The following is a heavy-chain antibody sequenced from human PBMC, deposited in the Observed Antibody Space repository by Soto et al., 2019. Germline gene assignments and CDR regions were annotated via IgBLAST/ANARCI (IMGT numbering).Heavy chain of an antibody. J-gene: IGHJ4*02. D-gene: IGHD2-15*01. CDR2: VYYSGTT. Sequence: QVQLQESGPGLMKPSATLSLTCTASGGSISSYYWTWVRQPPGKGLEWVGYVYYSGTTYYTPPIHSRVTISVDTSKKQFALKVKSVTAADTGIYYCARGGSTWRLLFAYWGQGSLVTVSP. V-gene: IGHV4-59*01. CDR3: ARGGSTWRLLFAY. CDR1: GGSISSYY.